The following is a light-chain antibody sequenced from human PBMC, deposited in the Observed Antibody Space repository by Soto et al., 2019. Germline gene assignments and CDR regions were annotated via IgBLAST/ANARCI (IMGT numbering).Light chain of an antibody. CDR1: QSISSW. V-gene: IGKV1-5*03. CDR3: QQYHTYWWT. CDR2: KAS. J-gene: IGKJ1*01. Sequence: DIQMTQSPSTLSASVGDRVTITCRASQSISSWLAWYRQKPGKAPKLLIYKASTLEGEVPSRFSGSGSETEFTLTINSLQPDDSATYYCQQYHTYWWTFGQGTKVDIK.